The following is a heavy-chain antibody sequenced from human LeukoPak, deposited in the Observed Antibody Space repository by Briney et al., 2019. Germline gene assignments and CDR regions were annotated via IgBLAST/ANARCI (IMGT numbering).Heavy chain of an antibody. CDR1: GGSVSSSDYN. D-gene: IGHD3-10*01. CDR3: ARHVIWFGELFSPTPNAFDI. J-gene: IGHJ3*02. V-gene: IGHV4-39*01. Sequence: SETLSLTCTVSGGSVSSSDYNWGWIRQPPGKGLEWIGSISYSGSTYYNPSLKSRVTISVDTSKNQFSLKLSAVTAADTAVYYCARHVIWFGELFSPTPNAFDIWGQGTMVTVSS. CDR2: ISYSGST.